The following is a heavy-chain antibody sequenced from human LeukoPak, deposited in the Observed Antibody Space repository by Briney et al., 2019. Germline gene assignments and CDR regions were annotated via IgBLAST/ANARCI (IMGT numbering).Heavy chain of an antibody. Sequence: ASVKVSCKASGYTFTSYDINWVRQATGQGLEWMGWMNPNSGNTGYAQKFQGRVTMTRNTSISTAYMELSSLRSEDTAVYYCARGTAITRGGDFNYWGQGTLVTVSS. J-gene: IGHJ4*02. D-gene: IGHD3-16*01. CDR1: GYTFTSYD. CDR3: ARGTAITRGGDFNY. CDR2: MNPNSGNT. V-gene: IGHV1-8*01.